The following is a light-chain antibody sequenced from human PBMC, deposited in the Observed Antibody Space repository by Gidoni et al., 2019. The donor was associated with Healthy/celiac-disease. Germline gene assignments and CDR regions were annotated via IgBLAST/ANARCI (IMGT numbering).Light chain of an antibody. Sequence: EIVLTQSPATLSLSPGERATLSCRASQSVSSYLAWYQQKPGQAPMLLIYDASKRATGIPARFSVSGSGTDFTLTISSLEPEDFAVYYCQQRSNWPPGPLTFXGXTKVEIK. CDR3: QQRSNWPPGPLT. CDR1: QSVSSY. J-gene: IGKJ4*01. V-gene: IGKV3-11*01. CDR2: DAS.